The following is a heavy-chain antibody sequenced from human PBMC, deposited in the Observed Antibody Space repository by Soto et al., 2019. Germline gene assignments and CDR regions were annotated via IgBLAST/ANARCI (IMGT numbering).Heavy chain of an antibody. D-gene: IGHD3-10*01. CDR3: ASLLLWFGESDDAFDI. V-gene: IGHV3-33*01. CDR1: GFTFSSYG. Sequence: AGGSLRLSCAASGFTFSSYGMHWVRQAPGKGLEWVAVIWYDGSNKYYADSVKGRFTISRDNSKNTLYLQMNSLRAEDTAVYYCASLLLWFGESDDAFDIWGQGTTVTVSS. CDR2: IWYDGSNK. J-gene: IGHJ3*02.